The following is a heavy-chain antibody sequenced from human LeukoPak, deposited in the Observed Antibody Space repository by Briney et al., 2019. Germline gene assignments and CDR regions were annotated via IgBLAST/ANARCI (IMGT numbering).Heavy chain of an antibody. CDR3: ARAYSGYDDFDY. J-gene: IGHJ4*02. Sequence: ASVKVSCKASGYTFTSYYMHWVRQAPGQGLEWMGIINPSGGSTSYAQKFQGRATMTRDTSTSTVYMELSSLRSEDTAVYYCARAYSGYDDFDYWGQGTLVTVSS. V-gene: IGHV1-46*01. CDR1: GYTFTSYY. CDR2: INPSGGST. D-gene: IGHD5-12*01.